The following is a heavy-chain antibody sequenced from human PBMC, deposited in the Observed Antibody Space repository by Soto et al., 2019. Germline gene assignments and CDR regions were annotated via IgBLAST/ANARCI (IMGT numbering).Heavy chain of an antibody. D-gene: IGHD3-16*01. CDR1: GFRFDDYD. CDR2: INWNSGRK. Sequence: PGGSLRLSCPASGFRFDDYDMHWVRQGPGKGLEWVSGINWNSGRKGYADSVKGRFTISRDNAKNSLYLQMNSLRAEDTAFYYCAKDIWGDKTSRNALDIWGQGTMVTVSS. V-gene: IGHV3-9*01. J-gene: IGHJ3*02. CDR3: AKDIWGDKTSRNALDI.